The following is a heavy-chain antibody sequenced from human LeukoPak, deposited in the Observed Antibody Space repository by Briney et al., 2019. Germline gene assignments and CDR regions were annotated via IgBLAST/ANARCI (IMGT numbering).Heavy chain of an antibody. D-gene: IGHD1-26*01. V-gene: IGHV3-7*05. CDR2: IKQDGSEK. Sequence: GGSLRLSCAAPGFTFSSYGMSWVRQAPGKGLEWVANIKQDGSEKYYVDSVKGRFTISRDNAKNSLYLQMNGLRAEDTAVYYCARVGGYATELYYYYGMDVWGQGTTVTVSS. CDR1: GFTFSSYG. J-gene: IGHJ6*02. CDR3: ARVGGYATELYYYYGMDV.